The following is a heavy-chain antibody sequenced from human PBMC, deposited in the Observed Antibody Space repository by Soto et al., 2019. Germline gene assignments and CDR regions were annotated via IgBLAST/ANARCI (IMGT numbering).Heavy chain of an antibody. J-gene: IGHJ4*02. CDR1: VGSISSGGYY. Sequence: SETLSLTCTVSVGSISSGGYYWSWIRQHPGKGLEWIGYIYYSGSTYYNPSLKSRVTISVDTSKNQFSLKLSSVTAADTAVYYCATLAIGDYFDYWGQGTLVTVSS. CDR3: ATLAIGDYFDY. D-gene: IGHD4-17*01. V-gene: IGHV4-31*03. CDR2: IYYSGST.